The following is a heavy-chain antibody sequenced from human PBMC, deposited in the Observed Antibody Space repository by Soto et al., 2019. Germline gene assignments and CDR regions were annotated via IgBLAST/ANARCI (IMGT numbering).Heavy chain of an antibody. CDR2: IYTSGST. Sequence: PSETLSLTCTVSGGSISSYYWSWIRQPAGKGLEWIGRIYTSGSTNYNPSLKSRVTMSVDTSKNQFSLKLSSVTAADTAVYYCARDEGRYCSSTSCYFFWFDPWGQGTLVTVSS. CDR1: GGSISSYY. D-gene: IGHD2-2*01. CDR3: ARDEGRYCSSTSCYFFWFDP. V-gene: IGHV4-4*07. J-gene: IGHJ5*02.